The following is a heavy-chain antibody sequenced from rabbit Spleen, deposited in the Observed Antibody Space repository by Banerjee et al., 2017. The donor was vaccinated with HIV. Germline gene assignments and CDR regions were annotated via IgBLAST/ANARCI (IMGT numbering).Heavy chain of an antibody. D-gene: IGHD7-1*01. CDR2: INIVTGKS. Sequence: QSLEESGGGLVQPGGSLTLTCKASGVSSNDKDVMCWVRQAPGKGLEWIARINIVTGKSVYASWAKGRFTMSRTSSTTVTLQMTSLTAADTATYFCARDTGTSFSSYGMDLWGQGTLVTVS. CDR3: ARDTGTSFSSYGMDL. CDR1: GVSSNDKDV. J-gene: IGHJ6*01. V-gene: IGHV1S40*01.